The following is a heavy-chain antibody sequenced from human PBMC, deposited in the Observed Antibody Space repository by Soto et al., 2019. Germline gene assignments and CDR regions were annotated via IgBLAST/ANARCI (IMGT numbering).Heavy chain of an antibody. CDR1: GDSVSSNSAA. Sequence: TLSLTCAISGDSVSSNSAAWNWIGQSPSRGLEWLGRTYYRSKWYNDYAVSVKSRITINPDTSKNQFSLQLNSVTPEDTAVYYCARDRLAVAGTPAFYYYYYGMDVWGQGTTVTVSS. D-gene: IGHD6-19*01. J-gene: IGHJ6*02. CDR2: TYYRSKWYN. CDR3: ARDRLAVAGTPAFYYYYYGMDV. V-gene: IGHV6-1*01.